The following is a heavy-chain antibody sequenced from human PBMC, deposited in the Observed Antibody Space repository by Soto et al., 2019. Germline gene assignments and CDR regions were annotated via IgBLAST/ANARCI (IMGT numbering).Heavy chain of an antibody. CDR1: GYSISSSNW. J-gene: IGHJ5*02. Sequence: PSETLSLTCAVSGYSISSSNWWGWIRQPPGKGLEWIGYIYYSVSTYYNPSLKSRVTMSVDTSKNQFSLKLSSVTAVDTAVYYCARLRGYCSSTSCYSNWFDPWGQGTLVTVSS. CDR2: IYYSVST. D-gene: IGHD2-2*01. CDR3: ARLRGYCSSTSCYSNWFDP. V-gene: IGHV4-28*01.